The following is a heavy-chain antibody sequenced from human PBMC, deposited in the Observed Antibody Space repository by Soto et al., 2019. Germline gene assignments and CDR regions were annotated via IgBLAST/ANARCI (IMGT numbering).Heavy chain of an antibody. CDR2: IYHSGST. J-gene: IGHJ5*02. CDR1: GGSISSGGYS. V-gene: IGHV4-30-2*01. Sequence: SETLSLTCAVSGGSISSGGYSWSWIRQPPGKGLEWIGYIYHSGSTYYNPSLKSRVTISVDRSKNQFSLKLSSVTAADTAVYYCARAPMVRGVIPNWFDPWGQGTLVTVS. D-gene: IGHD3-10*01. CDR3: ARAPMVRGVIPNWFDP.